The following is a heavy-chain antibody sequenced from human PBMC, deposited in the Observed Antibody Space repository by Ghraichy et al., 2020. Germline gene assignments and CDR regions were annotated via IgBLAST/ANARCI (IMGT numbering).Heavy chain of an antibody. CDR3: ARDGGEGIVVVD. D-gene: IGHD3-22*01. J-gene: IGHJ4*02. Sequence: GGSLRLSCAASGFTFSSYWMSWVRQAPGKGLEWVANIKQDGSGKYYVDSVKGRITISRDNAKNSLYLQMNSLRAEDTAVYYCARDGGEGIVVVDWGQGTLVTVSS. CDR1: GFTFSSYW. CDR2: IKQDGSGK. V-gene: IGHV3-7*01.